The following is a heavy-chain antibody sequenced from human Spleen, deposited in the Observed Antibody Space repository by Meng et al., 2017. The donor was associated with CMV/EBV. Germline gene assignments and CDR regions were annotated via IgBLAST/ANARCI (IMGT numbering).Heavy chain of an antibody. J-gene: IGHJ4*02. CDR1: GFTLSTYS. D-gene: IGHD3-3*01. Sequence: GGSLRLSCAASGFTLSTYSMNWVRQAPGKGLEWVSSISSSSAYIYYADSVKGRFTISRDNAKNSLYLQVNSLRVADTAVYYCAKDDSAYFDFRSGYSTPPDYWGQGTLVTVSS. V-gene: IGHV3-21*01. CDR2: ISSSSAYI. CDR3: AKDDSAYFDFRSGYSTPPDY.